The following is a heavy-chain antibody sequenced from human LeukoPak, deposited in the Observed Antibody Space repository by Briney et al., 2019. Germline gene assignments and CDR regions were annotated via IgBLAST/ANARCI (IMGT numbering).Heavy chain of an antibody. Sequence: GSLRLSCTASRFTFGDYAMSWFRQAPGKGLEWVGFIRSKAYGGTTEYAASVKGRFTISRDDSKSIAYLQMNSLRTEDTAVYYCTSLNAYDSSGYYSFDYWGQGTLVTVSS. CDR2: IRSKAYGGTT. J-gene: IGHJ4*02. D-gene: IGHD3-22*01. CDR3: TSLNAYDSSGYYSFDY. V-gene: IGHV3-49*03. CDR1: RFTFGDYA.